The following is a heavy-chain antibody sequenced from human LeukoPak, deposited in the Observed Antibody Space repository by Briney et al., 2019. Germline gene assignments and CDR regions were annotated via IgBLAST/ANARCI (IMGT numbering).Heavy chain of an antibody. CDR3: ARVGQWLVWFDY. CDR2: IYTSGST. V-gene: IGHV4-4*07. J-gene: IGHJ4*02. Sequence: SETLSLTCTVSGGSISSYYWSWIRQPAGKGLEWIGRIYTSGSTNYSPSLKPRVTMSVNTSKNQFPLKLRSVTAADTAVYYCARVGQWLVWFDYWGQGTLVTVSS. D-gene: IGHD6-19*01. CDR1: GGSISSYY.